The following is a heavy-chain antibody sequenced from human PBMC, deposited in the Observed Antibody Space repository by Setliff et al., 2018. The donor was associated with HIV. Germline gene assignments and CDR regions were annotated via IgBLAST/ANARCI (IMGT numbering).Heavy chain of an antibody. CDR1: EFSLSDVW. CDR3: STDVPFSGGALYR. D-gene: IGHD3-10*01. Sequence: GGSLRLSCAASEFSLSDVWMMWVRQAPGRGLEWIGRIKRKFEGEATDYAAPVKGRFIISRDDSKNTVYLQMNSLQTEDTAVYYCSTDVPFSGGALYRWGQGTMVTVSS. J-gene: IGHJ3*01. CDR2: IKRKFEGEAT. V-gene: IGHV3-15*01.